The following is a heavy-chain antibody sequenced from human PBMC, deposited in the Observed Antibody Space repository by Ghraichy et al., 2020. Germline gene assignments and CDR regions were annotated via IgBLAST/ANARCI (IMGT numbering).Heavy chain of an antibody. CDR1: GGSISSSSYY. V-gene: IGHV4-39*07. CDR2: IYYSGST. J-gene: IGHJ4*02. D-gene: IGHD6-13*01. Sequence: ETLSLTCTVSGGSISSSSYYWGWIRQPPGKGLEWIGSIYYSGSTYYNPSLKSRVTISVDTSKNQFSLKLSSVTAADTAVYYCARHRRGGWAAAGPFDYWGQGTLVTVSS. CDR3: ARHRRGGWAAAGPFDY.